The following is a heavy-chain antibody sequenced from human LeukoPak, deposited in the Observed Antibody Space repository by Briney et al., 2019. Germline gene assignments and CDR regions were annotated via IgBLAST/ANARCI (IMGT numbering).Heavy chain of an antibody. D-gene: IGHD3-22*01. CDR2: ISYDGSNK. J-gene: IGHJ3*02. V-gene: IGHV3-30-3*01. CDR3: ARVGDTSNDAFDI. Sequence: GGSLRLSCAASGFTFSSYAMHWVRQAPGKGLEWVAVISYDGSNKYYADSVKGRFTISRDNAKNSLYLQMNSLRAEDTAVYYCARVGDTSNDAFDIWGQGTMVTVSS. CDR1: GFTFSSYA.